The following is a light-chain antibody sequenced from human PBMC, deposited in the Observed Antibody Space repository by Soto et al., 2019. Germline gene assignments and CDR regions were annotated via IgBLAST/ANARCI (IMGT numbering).Light chain of an antibody. J-gene: IGLJ2*01. CDR2: TNN. Sequence: QPVLTQPPSASGTPGQRVTISCSGSSSNIGSNYVYWYQQLPGTAPKLLIYTNNQRPSGVPDRFSGSKSVTSASLAISGLRSEDEADYYCAAWDDSLSGVVFGGGTKLTVL. CDR1: SSNIGSNY. V-gene: IGLV1-47*01. CDR3: AAWDDSLSGVV.